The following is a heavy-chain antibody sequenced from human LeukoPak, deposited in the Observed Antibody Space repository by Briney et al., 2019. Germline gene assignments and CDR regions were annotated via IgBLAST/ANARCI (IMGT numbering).Heavy chain of an antibody. CDR2: LKQDGSVK. J-gene: IGHJ4*02. D-gene: IGHD4-23*01. Sequence: GGSLRLSCVASGFTFSTYWMSWVRQAPGKGLEWVANLKQDGSVKHYVDTVKGRFTISRDNAKNSLYLQMTNLRAEDTAVYYCATSADSPGNSWGQGTLITVSS. CDR1: GFTFSTYW. CDR3: ATSADSPGNS. V-gene: IGHV3-7*01.